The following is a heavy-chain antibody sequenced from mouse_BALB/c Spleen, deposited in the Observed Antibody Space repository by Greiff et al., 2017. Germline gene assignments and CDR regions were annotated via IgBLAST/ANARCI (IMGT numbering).Heavy chain of an antibody. CDR1: GYTFTSYW. J-gene: IGHJ3*01. V-gene: IGHV1S22*01. CDR2: IYPGSGST. D-gene: IGHD2-4*01. CDR3: TREGGYDYDGGFAY. Sequence: LKQSGSELVRPGASVKLSCKASGYTFTSYWMHWVKQRPGQGLEWIGNIYPGSGSTNYDEKFKSKATLTVDTSSSTAYMQLSSLTSEDSAVYYCTREGGYDYDGGFAYWGQGTLVTVSA.